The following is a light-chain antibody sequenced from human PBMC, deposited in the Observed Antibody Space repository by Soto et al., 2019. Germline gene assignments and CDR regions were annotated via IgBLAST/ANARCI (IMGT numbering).Light chain of an antibody. CDR3: QQYNTWLWT. CDR2: GAS. J-gene: IGKJ1*01. V-gene: IGKV3-15*01. CDR1: QSVNAN. Sequence: EVVMTQSPATLSVSPGERATLSCRASQSVNANLSWYQQKPGQAPRLLIHGASNRATGIPARCRGSGFGTEIALTIRSLQSEDFAVYYCQQYNTWLWTFGQGTKVEI.